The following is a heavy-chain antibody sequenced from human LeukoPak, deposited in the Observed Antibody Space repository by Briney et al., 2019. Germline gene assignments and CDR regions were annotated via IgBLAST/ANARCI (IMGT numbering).Heavy chain of an antibody. CDR3: ARTRQPVRYPEGAFDI. D-gene: IGHD1-20*01. CDR2: IYYSGST. CDR1: GGSISSGGYY. Sequence: SETLSLTCTVSGGSISSGGYYWSWIRQHPGKGLEWIEYIYYSGSTYYNPSLKSRVTKSVDTSKNQSSLKLSSVTAADTAVYYCARTRQPVRYPEGAFDIWGQGTMVTVSS. J-gene: IGHJ3*02. V-gene: IGHV4-31*03.